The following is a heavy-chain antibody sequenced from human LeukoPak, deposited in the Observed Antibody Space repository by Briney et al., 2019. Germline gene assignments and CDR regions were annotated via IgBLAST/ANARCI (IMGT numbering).Heavy chain of an antibody. Sequence: GSLRLSCTASGFTFGDYAMSWFRQAPGKGLEWVGFIRSKAYGGTTEYAASVKGRFTISRDDSKSIAYLQMNSLKTEDTAVYYCTRGARLLRGYYFDYWGQGTLVTVSS. CDR1: GFTFGDYA. V-gene: IGHV3-49*03. CDR3: TRGARLLRGYYFDY. CDR2: IRSKAYGGTT. J-gene: IGHJ4*02. D-gene: IGHD3-22*01.